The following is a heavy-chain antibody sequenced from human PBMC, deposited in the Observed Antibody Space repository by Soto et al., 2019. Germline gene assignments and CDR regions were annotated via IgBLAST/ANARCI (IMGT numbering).Heavy chain of an antibody. CDR3: ARAPPGGGLVHYYYYMDV. J-gene: IGHJ6*03. Sequence: SETLSLTCTVSGGSISSYYWSWIRQPPGKGLEWIGYIYYSGSTNYNPSLKSRVTISVDTSKNQFSLKLSSVTAADTAVYYCARAPPGGGLVHYYYYMDVWGKGTTVTVSS. CDR2: IYYSGST. V-gene: IGHV4-59*01. CDR1: GGSISSYY. D-gene: IGHD6-6*01.